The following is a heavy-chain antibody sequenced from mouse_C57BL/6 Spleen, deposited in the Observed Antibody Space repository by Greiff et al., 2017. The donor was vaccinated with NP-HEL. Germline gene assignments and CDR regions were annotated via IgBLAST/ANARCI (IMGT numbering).Heavy chain of an antibody. V-gene: IGHV1-64*01. D-gene: IGHD2-4*01. CDR1: GYTFTSYW. J-gene: IGHJ2*01. CDR2: IHPNSGST. CDR3: ARNVYYDYYFDY. Sequence: QVQLQQSGAELVKPGASVKLSCKASGYTFTSYWMHWVKQRPGQGLEWIGMIHPNSGSTNYNEKFKSKATLTVDKSSSTAYMQLSSLTSEDSAVYYCARNVYYDYYFDYWGQGTTLTVSS.